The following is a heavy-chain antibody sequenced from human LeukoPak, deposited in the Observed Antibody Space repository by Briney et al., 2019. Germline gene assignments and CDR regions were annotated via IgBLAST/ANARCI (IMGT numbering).Heavy chain of an antibody. J-gene: IGHJ5*02. D-gene: IGHD3-9*01. CDR2: IYYTGNT. Sequence: SETLSLTCTVSVGSISNYYWNWIRQPPGKGLEWIGYIYYTGNTNYNPSLKSRVTMSEDPSKNQFSAKQSSVTAQGPVVYFWARTRTGSFEWGTYNWFDPWGQGTLVTVSS. CDR3: ARTRTGSFEWGTYNWFDP. V-gene: IGHV4-59*13. CDR1: VGSISNYY.